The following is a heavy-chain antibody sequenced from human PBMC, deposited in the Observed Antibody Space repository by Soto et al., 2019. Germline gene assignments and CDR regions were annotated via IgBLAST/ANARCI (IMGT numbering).Heavy chain of an antibody. CDR3: AKDPPWTVGPLAMDV. J-gene: IGHJ6*02. Sequence: GGSLRLSCVASGFTFSTHAMSWVRQAPGMGLEWVSTFSGSGGNIYYAESVKGRLTISRDDSKNTLYLHMNSLRVEDTAVYYCAKDPPWTVGPLAMDVWGQGTTVTVSS. CDR2: FSGSGGNI. V-gene: IGHV3-23*01. CDR1: GFTFSTHA. D-gene: IGHD3-3*01.